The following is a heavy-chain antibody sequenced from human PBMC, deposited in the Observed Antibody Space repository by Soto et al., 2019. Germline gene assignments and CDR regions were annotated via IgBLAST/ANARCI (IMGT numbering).Heavy chain of an antibody. V-gene: IGHV4-59*08. CDR2: IYFSGNT. J-gene: IGHJ6*02. CDR3: ARHRASGGGMDV. CDR1: GGSISGYY. D-gene: IGHD3-10*01. Sequence: QVQLQESGPGLVKPSETLSLTCTVSGGSISGYYWSWIRQPPGKGLEWIGYIYFSGNTNYHPSLKSRGAISVDTSQNQFSLKLSFVTAADTAVYFCARHRASGGGMDVWGQGTTVTVSS.